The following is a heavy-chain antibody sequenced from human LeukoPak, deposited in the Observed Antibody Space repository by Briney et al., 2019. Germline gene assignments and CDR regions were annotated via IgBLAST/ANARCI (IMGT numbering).Heavy chain of an antibody. CDR3: ARVGGRYSPLGY. CDR2: IKQDGSEK. V-gene: IGHV3-7*01. J-gene: IGHJ4*02. CDR1: GFTFSSYW. D-gene: IGHD3-16*02. Sequence: GGSLRLSCAASGFTFSSYWMSWVRQAPGKGLEWVANIKQDGSEKCYVDSVKGRFTISRDNDKNSLFLQMTSLRAEDTAVYYCARVGGRYSPLGYWGQGTLVTVSS.